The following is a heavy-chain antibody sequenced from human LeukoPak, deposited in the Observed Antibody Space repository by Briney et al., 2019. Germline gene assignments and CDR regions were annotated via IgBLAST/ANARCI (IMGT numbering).Heavy chain of an antibody. J-gene: IGHJ5*02. V-gene: IGHV4-34*01. CDR3: AKYSGHYRRPTFDP. CDR1: GGSFSGYY. D-gene: IGHD1-26*01. CDR2: INHSGST. Sequence: SETLSLTCAVYGGSFSGYYWSWIRQPPGKGLEWIGEINHSGSTNYNPSLKSRVTISVDTSKNQFSLKLSSMTAADTAIYCCAKYSGHYRRPTFDPWGQGTLVTVSS.